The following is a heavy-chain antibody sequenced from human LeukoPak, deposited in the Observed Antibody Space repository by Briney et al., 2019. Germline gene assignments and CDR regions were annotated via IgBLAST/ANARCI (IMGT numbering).Heavy chain of an antibody. CDR2: IYSGGNV. V-gene: IGHV3-53*01. J-gene: IGHJ4*02. CDR3: AGRHCSGGGCYFAGADPFDY. Sequence: PGRSLRLSCAASGFTVSSTYMSWVRQAPGKGLEWVSVIYSGGNVYYIESVEGRFTISRDTSKNTLYLQMNSLRAEDTAVYFCAGRHCSGGGCYFAGADPFDYWGQGTLVTVSS. D-gene: IGHD2-15*01. CDR1: GFTVSSTY.